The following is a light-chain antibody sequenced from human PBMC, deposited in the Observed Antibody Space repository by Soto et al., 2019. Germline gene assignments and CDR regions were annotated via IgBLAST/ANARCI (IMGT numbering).Light chain of an antibody. CDR2: GAY. CDR3: QKLNAYPPWT. V-gene: IGKV1-9*01. J-gene: IGKJ1*01. Sequence: DIQLTQSPSFLSASVGDRVTITCRASQGISSYLAWYQQKPGRAPKLLIFGAYTLQSGVPSRFSGSGSGTDFTLTISSLQPEDFATYFGQKLNAYPPWTFGQVTKVEIK. CDR1: QGISSY.